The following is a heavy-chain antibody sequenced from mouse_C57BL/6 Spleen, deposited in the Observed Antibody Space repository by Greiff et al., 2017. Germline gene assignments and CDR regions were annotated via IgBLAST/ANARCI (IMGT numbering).Heavy chain of an antibody. J-gene: IGHJ4*01. D-gene: IGHD1-1*01. CDR1: GFTFSSYT. CDR2: ISGGGGNT. V-gene: IGHV5-9*01. CDR3: ARSSSWAMDY. Sequence: EVMLVESGGGLVKPGGSLKLSCAASGFTFSSYTMSWVRQTPEKRLEWVATISGGGGNTYYPDSVKGRFTISRDNAKNTLYLLMSSLRSEDTALYYCARSSSWAMDYWGQGTSVTVSS.